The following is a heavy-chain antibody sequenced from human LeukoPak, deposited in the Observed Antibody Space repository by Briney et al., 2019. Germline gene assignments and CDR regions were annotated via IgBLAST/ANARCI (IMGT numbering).Heavy chain of an antibody. V-gene: IGHV4-34*01. CDR3: ASGHSQQGDYYYYGMDG. J-gene: IGHJ6*01. CDR1: GGSFRGYY. CDR2: INHSGST. Sequence: SAETLSLTCGVYGGSFRGYYWSWIRQPPGKGLEWIGEINHSGSTNYNASLKSRVTISLDTSKKTFSLKLSSVTAADTAVYYCASGHSQQGDYYYYGMDGWGQGSTVTVSS. D-gene: IGHD1-1*01.